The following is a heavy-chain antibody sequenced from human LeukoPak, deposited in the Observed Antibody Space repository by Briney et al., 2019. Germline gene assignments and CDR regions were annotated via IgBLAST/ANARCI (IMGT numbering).Heavy chain of an antibody. V-gene: IGHV1-46*01. CDR1: GYTFTSYY. D-gene: IGHD2-15*01. J-gene: IGHJ5*02. CDR2: INPSGGST. CDR3: ARAHYCSDGSCDLWFDP. Sequence: ASVKVSCKASGYTFTSYYMHWVRQAPGQGLEWMGIINPSGGSTSYAQKFQGRVTMTRDMSTSTVYMELSSLRSEDTAVYYCARAHYCSDGSCDLWFDPWGQGTLVTVSS.